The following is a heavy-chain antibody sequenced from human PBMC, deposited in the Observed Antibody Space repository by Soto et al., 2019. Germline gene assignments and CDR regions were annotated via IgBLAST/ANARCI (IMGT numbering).Heavy chain of an antibody. CDR3: SRENWFQDY. CDR1: GFTFSTYY. V-gene: IGHV3-7*03. D-gene: IGHD3-10*01. Sequence: LRLSCAASGFTFSTYYMTWVRQAPGKGLEWVASIKNDGSEQYYVDSVKGRFTISRDNAKNSLYLQMNSLRAGDIALYYCSRENWFQDYWGQGTRVTVSS. CDR2: IKNDGSEQ. J-gene: IGHJ4*02.